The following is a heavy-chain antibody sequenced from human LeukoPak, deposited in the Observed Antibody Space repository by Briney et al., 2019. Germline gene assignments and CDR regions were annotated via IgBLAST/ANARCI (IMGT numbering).Heavy chain of an antibody. Sequence: GGSLRLSCASSGFTFSVYYMSWIRQAPGKGLEGVSYISSSSSYTKYADSLKGRFTISRDNAKNSLYLQMNSLRAEAAAVYYCAKDAGIAVAGINDYWGPGTLVTVSS. CDR1: GFTFSVYY. CDR2: ISSSSSYT. V-gene: IGHV3-11*05. D-gene: IGHD6-19*01. J-gene: IGHJ4*02. CDR3: AKDAGIAVAGINDY.